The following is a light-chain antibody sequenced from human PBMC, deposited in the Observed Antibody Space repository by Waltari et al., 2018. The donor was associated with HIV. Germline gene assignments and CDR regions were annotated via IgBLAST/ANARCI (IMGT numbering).Light chain of an antibody. CDR1: QSISSS. V-gene: IGKV1-5*03. CDR3: QQYNTYSQT. CDR2: KAS. Sequence: DIQMPQSPSTLPASIGDKVTIICRASQSISSSLAWYQQKPGEPPKLLISKASNVESGVPLRFSGSGSGTEFTLTISNLQPVDFATYYCQQYNTYSQTFGQGTKVEI. J-gene: IGKJ1*01.